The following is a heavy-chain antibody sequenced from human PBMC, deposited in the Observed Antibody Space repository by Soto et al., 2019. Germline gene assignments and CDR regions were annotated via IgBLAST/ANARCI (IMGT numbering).Heavy chain of an antibody. V-gene: IGHV3-74*03. CDR1: GFTFTTTW. J-gene: IGHJ3*01. D-gene: IGHD1-1*01. Sequence: GGSLRLSCAASGFTFTTTWLHWVRQAPGMGLVWVSHINNDGGVTTYADSVKGRFTISRDNAKNTVYLQMNSLRAEDTAVYYCTTDGSFAQHVWGQGIMVTVSS. CDR2: INNDGGVT. CDR3: TTDGSFAQHV.